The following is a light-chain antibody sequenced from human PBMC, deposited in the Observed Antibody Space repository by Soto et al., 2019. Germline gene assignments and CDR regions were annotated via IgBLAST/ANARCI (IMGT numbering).Light chain of an antibody. CDR2: EVT. Sequence: QSALTQPASVSGSPGQSSTISCTGTSGDIGSYNRVSWYQQHPGKAPKLIIYEVTDRPSGVSNRFSGSKSGNTASLTISGLQAEDEAEYYCSSYTNINTRAGVFGTGTKLTVL. CDR3: SSYTNINTRAGV. CDR1: SGDIGSYNR. V-gene: IGLV2-14*01. J-gene: IGLJ1*01.